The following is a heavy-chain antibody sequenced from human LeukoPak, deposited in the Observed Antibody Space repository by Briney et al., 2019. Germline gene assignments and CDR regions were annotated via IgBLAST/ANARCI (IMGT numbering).Heavy chain of an antibody. J-gene: IGHJ4*02. CDR3: AKGRVTMIVVVTPFDH. Sequence: GGSLRLSCAASGFTFSSYGMHWVRQAPGKGLEWVAFTRYDGSNKYYADSVKGRFTISRDNSKNTLYLQMNSLRAEDTAVYYCAKGRVTMIVVVTPFDHWGQGTLVTVSS. CDR2: TRYDGSNK. V-gene: IGHV3-30*02. CDR1: GFTFSSYG. D-gene: IGHD3-22*01.